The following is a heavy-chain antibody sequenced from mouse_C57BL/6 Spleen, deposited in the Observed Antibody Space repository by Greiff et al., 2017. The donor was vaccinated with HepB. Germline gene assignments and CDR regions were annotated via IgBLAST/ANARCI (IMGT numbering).Heavy chain of an antibody. CDR2: IDPSDSYT. Sequence: QVQLQQPGAELVMPGASVKLSCKASGYTFTSYWMHWVKQRPGQGLEWIGEIDPSDSYTNYNQKFKGKSTLTVDKSSSTAYMQLSSLTSEDSAVYYWARGEDGNLFAYWGQGNLGNVSA. CDR1: GYTFTSYW. J-gene: IGHJ3*01. D-gene: IGHD2-1*01. V-gene: IGHV1-69*01. CDR3: ARGEDGNLFAY.